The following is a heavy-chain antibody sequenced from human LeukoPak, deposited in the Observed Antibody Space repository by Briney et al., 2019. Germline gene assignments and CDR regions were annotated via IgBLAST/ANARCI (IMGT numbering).Heavy chain of an antibody. CDR3: ARVGSLSRGRNWFDP. D-gene: IGHD6-13*01. V-gene: IGHV4-4*07. J-gene: IGHJ5*02. CDR1: GGSISNYY. Sequence: PSETLSLTCTVSGGSISNYYWSWIRQPAGKGLEWIGRIYTSGSTNYNPSLKSRVTMSVDTSKNQFSLKLSSVTAADTAVYYCARVGSLSRGRNWFDPWGQGTLVTVSS. CDR2: IYTSGST.